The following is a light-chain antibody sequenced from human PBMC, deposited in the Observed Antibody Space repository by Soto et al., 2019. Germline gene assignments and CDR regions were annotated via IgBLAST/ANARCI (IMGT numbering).Light chain of an antibody. CDR1: SGHSTYA. J-gene: IGLJ2*01. V-gene: IGLV4-69*01. CDR2: LDSDGSH. Sequence: QLVLTQSPSASASLGASVKLTCTLSSGHSTYAIAWHQQQPEKGPRYLMKLDSDGSHKTGDGIPDRFSGSSAGAERYLTISSLQAEDEADYYCQTWGTGIGVFGGGTKVTVL. CDR3: QTWGTGIGV.